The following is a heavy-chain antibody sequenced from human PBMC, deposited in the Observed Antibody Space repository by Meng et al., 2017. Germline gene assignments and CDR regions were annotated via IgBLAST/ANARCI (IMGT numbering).Heavy chain of an antibody. D-gene: IGHD3-10*01. J-gene: IGHJ6*02. CDR3: TTRRYYYGSGSYSDSYGMDV. CDR1: GFTFSNAW. V-gene: IGHV3-15*01. CDR2: IKSKTDGGTT. Sequence: GESLKTSCAASGFTFSNAWMSWVRQAPGKGLEWVGRIKSKTDGGTTDYAAPVKGRFTISRDDSKNTLYLQMNSLKTEDTAVYYCTTRRYYYGSGSYSDSYGMDVWGQGTTVTVSS.